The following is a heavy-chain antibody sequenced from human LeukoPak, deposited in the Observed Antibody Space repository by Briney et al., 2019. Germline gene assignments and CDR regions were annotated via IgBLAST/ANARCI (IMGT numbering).Heavy chain of an antibody. V-gene: IGHV3-30*02. CDR1: GFTFSSHG. J-gene: IGHJ4*02. CDR3: AKGAYYDSSGYRLFDY. D-gene: IGHD3-22*01. Sequence: GGSLRLSCAASGFTFSSHGMHWVRQAPGKGLEWVAFIRYDGSNKYYADSVKGRFTISRDNSKNTLYLQMNSLRAEDTAVYYCAKGAYYDSSGYRLFDYWGQGTLVTVSS. CDR2: IRYDGSNK.